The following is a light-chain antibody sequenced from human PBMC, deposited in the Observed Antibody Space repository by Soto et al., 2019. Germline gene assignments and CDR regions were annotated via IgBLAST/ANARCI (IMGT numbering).Light chain of an antibody. V-gene: IGLV2-8*01. J-gene: IGLJ2*01. CDR1: SSDVGYYNY. CDR2: EVS. CDR3: SSYAGNFIWI. Sequence: QSALTQPPSASGSPGQSVTISCTGTSSDVGYYNYVSWYQRHPGKAPKLMIYEVSKRPSGVPDRFSGSKSGNTASLTVSGLQAEDEAGYFCSSYAGNFIWIFGGGTKLTVL.